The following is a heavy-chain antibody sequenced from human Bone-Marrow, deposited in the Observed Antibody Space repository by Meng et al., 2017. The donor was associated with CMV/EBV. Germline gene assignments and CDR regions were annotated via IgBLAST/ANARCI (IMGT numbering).Heavy chain of an antibody. CDR3: ARVTYYDFWSGYFNWFDP. V-gene: IGHV1-18*01. CDR2: ISAYNGNT. CDR1: GYTFASYG. Sequence: ASVKVSCKASGYTFASYGITWVRQAPGQGLEWMGWISAYNGNTNYAQKLQGRVTMTTDTSTSTAYMELGSLRSDDTAVYYCARVTYYDFWSGYFNWFDPWGQGTLVTVSS. D-gene: IGHD3-3*01. J-gene: IGHJ5*02.